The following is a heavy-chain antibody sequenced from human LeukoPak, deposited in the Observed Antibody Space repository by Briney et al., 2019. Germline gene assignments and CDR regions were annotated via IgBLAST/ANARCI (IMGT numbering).Heavy chain of an antibody. J-gene: IGHJ3*01. Sequence: PRGSLRLSCAPSVFSPDDFAMSWVRQAPGEGLGWVSGFRWNSLTTDYADSVKGRFSISRDNAKSSLYLEMKSLRPEDTAVYYCVKDTSLCFDAFQDWGQGTMIIVSS. V-gene: IGHV3-9*02. CDR1: VFSPDDFA. CDR3: VKDTSLCFDAFQD. CDR2: FRWNSLTT. D-gene: IGHD3-9*01.